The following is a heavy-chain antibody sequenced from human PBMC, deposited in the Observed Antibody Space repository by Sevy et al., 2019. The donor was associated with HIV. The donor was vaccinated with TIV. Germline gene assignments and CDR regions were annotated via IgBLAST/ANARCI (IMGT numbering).Heavy chain of an antibody. CDR2: IYYSGST. V-gene: IGHV4-59*01. D-gene: IGHD5-18*01. CDR1: GGSISSFY. Sequence: SEALSLTCTVSGGSISSFYWNWIRQSPGKGLEWIGYIYYSGSTNYNPSLKSRVTISVDTSKNQFSLKLRSVTAAVTAVYYCARGIFSYGYWGEFDYWGQGNLATVSS. CDR3: ARGIFSYGYWGEFDY. J-gene: IGHJ4*02.